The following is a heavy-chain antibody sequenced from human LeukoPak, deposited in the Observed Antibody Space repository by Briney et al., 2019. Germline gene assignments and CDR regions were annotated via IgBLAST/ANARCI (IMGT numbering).Heavy chain of an antibody. CDR3: AKFPKWELESGYCDF. J-gene: IGHJ4*02. CDR1: GFTFSSYA. D-gene: IGHD1-26*01. CDR2: ISGSGGST. V-gene: IGHV3-23*01. Sequence: PGGSLRLSCAASGFTFSSYAMSWVRQAPGKGLGWVSAISGSGGSTYYADSVKGRFTISRDNSKNTLYLQMNSLRAEDTAVYYCAKFPKWELESGYCDFWGQGTLVTVSS.